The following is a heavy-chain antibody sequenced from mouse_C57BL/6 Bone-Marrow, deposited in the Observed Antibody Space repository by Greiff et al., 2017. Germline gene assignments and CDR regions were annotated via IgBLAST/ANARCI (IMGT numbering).Heavy chain of an antibody. J-gene: IGHJ4*01. D-gene: IGHD1-1*01. CDR2: IWSGGST. V-gene: IGHV2-2*01. Sequence: QVQLKESGPGLVQPSQSLSITCTVSGFSLTSYDVHWVRQSPGKGLEWLGVIWSGGSTDYNAAFISRLSISKDNSKSQVFFKMNSLQADDTAIYYCASYGSSYGDAVDYWGQGTSVTVSS. CDR3: ASYGSSYGDAVDY. CDR1: GFSLTSYD.